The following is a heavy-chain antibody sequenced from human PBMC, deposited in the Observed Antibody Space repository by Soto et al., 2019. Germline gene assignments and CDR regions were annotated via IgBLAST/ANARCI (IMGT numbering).Heavy chain of an antibody. J-gene: IGHJ4*02. CDR3: ARTSRLPFNY. Sequence: QITLKESGPTLVEPTQTLTLTCTYSGFSLRTTGVGAGWIRQPPGKALEWLGITYWNDDKRYSPSLKNRFTLTSDISKSQVVLTRTHIEAVDTAPYDCARTSRLPFNYWGQGTLVSVSS. V-gene: IGHV2-5*01. CDR2: TYWNDDK. CDR1: GFSLRTTGVG.